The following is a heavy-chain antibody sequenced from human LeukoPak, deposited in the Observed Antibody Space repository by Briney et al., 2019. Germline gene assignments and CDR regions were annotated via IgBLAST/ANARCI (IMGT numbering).Heavy chain of an antibody. CDR1: GGSISSSSYY. CDR2: IYYSGST. CDR3: ARAGYQPLLPYYFDY. J-gene: IGHJ4*02. D-gene: IGHD2-2*01. Sequence: PSETLSLTCTVSGGSISSSSYYWGWIRQPPGKGLEWIGSIYYSGSTYYNPSLKSRVTISVDTSKNQFSLKLSSVTVADTAVYYCARAGYQPLLPYYFDYWGQGTLVTVSS. V-gene: IGHV4-39*07.